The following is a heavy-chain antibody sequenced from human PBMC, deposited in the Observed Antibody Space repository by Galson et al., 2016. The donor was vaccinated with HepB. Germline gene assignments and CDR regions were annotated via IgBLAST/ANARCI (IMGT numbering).Heavy chain of an antibody. V-gene: IGHV1-69*13. Sequence: SVKVSCKASGATFGKYAISWVRQAPGQGLEWMGGIIPIFGTTSYAQKFQGGVTITADDSTTTAYMEMNSLRSADTAVYYCARGVVGEDNYYGMDVWGQGTMVTVSS. J-gene: IGHJ6*02. D-gene: IGHD3-10*01. CDR3: ARGVVGEDNYYGMDV. CDR1: GATFGKYA. CDR2: IIPIFGTT.